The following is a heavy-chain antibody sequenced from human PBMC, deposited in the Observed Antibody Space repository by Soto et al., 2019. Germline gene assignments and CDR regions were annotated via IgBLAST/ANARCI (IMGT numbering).Heavy chain of an antibody. CDR3: ARDSGGMDV. V-gene: IGHV1-3*01. Sequence: QVQLVQSGAEVKKPGASVKVSCKASGYTFTNYAIHWVRQAPGQRLEWMGWINAGNCNTKYSQKCQGRVTITRDTSASTAYMELSSLRSEDTAVYYCARDSGGMDVWGQGTTVTVSS. CDR2: INAGNCNT. CDR1: GYTFTNYA. J-gene: IGHJ6*02.